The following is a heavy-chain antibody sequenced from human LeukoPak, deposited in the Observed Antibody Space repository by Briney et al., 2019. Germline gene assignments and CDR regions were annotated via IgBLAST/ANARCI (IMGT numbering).Heavy chain of an antibody. V-gene: IGHV3-30*04. CDR2: ISYDGSNT. CDR1: GFTFSSYA. J-gene: IGHJ4*02. Sequence: GGSLRLSCAASGFTFSSYAMHWVRQAPGKGLEWVATISYDGSNTFYADFVKGQLTISRDNSKNTLYLQMHSLRAEDTAVYYCARDLLDCGGPKCSDYGGQGTLVTVSS. CDR3: ARDLLDCGGPKCSDY. D-gene: IGHD2-21*01.